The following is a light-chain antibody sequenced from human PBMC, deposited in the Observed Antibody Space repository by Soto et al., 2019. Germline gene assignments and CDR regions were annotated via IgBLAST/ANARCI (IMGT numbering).Light chain of an antibody. CDR2: GAS. CDR1: QSVGSNY. Sequence: EIVMTQSPATLSVSPGERATLSCRASQSVGSNYLAWYQQKPGQAPRLLIYGASSRATGIPDRFSGSGSGTDFTLTISRLEPEDFAVYYCQQYGSSGTFGQGTKVDIK. V-gene: IGKV3-20*01. CDR3: QQYGSSGT. J-gene: IGKJ1*01.